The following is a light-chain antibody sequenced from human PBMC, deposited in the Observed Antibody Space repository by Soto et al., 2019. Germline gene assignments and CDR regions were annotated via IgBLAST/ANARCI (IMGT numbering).Light chain of an antibody. V-gene: IGKV1-5*03. CDR2: KAS. CDR1: QSITNW. CDR3: QRFKNYSVLT. J-gene: IGKJ4*01. Sequence: DIQMTQSPSTLSASVGDRVTITCRASQSITNWLAWYQQKPGKAPKLLIYKASTLESGVPSRFSGSGSGTAFTLTISSLQPDAFASYSCQRFKNYSVLTFGGGTRVQI.